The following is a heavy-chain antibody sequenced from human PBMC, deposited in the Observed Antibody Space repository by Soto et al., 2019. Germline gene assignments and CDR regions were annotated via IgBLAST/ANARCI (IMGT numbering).Heavy chain of an antibody. J-gene: IGHJ5*02. CDR2: INSDGSST. D-gene: IGHD1-26*01. CDR3: AKAWEVNWFDP. CDR1: GFTFSTYW. Sequence: EVQLVESGGDLVQPGGSLRLSCAASGFTFSTYWMHWVRQAPGKGLVWVSRINSDGSSTSYADSVKGRFTISRDNAQNTLYLQMNSLRADDTAVYYCAKAWEVNWFDPWGQGTLVTVSS. V-gene: IGHV3-74*01.